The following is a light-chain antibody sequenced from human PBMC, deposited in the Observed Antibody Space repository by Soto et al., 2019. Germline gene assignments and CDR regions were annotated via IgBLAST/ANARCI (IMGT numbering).Light chain of an antibody. V-gene: IGKV3-20*01. CDR1: QIISSAY. J-gene: IGKJ1*01. CDR2: ATS. Sequence: EIVLTQSPGTLSLSPGERATLSCRASQIISSAYLAWYQQRHGQAPRLLMYATSNRATGIPDRFSGSGSGTDFTLTISRLEPADFAVYYCQQCDSALPWTFGQGTKVEMK. CDR3: QQCDSALPWT.